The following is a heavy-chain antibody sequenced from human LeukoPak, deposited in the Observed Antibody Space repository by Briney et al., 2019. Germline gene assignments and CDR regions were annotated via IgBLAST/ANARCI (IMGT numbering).Heavy chain of an antibody. V-gene: IGHV3-48*04. CDR1: GFTFSSYA. CDR3: AREGYSSSWYYFDY. Sequence: GGSLRLSCAASGFTFSSYAMSWVRQAPGKGLEWVSYISSSGSTIYYADSVKGRFTISRDNAKNSLYLQMNSLRAEDTAVYYCAREGYSSSWYYFDYWGQGTLVTVSS. D-gene: IGHD6-13*01. CDR2: ISSSGSTI. J-gene: IGHJ4*02.